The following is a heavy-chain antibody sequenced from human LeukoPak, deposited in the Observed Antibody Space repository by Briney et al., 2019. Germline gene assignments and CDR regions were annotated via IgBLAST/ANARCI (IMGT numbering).Heavy chain of an antibody. CDR1: GGSFSGYY. V-gene: IGHV4-34*01. CDR3: ARRGHSIA. CDR2: INHSGSA. J-gene: IGHJ4*02. Sequence: SETLSLTCAVYGGSFSGYYWSWIRQPPGKGLEWIGEINHSGSANYNPSLKSRVTISVDTSKNQFSLKLSSVTAADTAVYYCARRGHSIAWGQGTLVTVSS. D-gene: IGHD2/OR15-2a*01.